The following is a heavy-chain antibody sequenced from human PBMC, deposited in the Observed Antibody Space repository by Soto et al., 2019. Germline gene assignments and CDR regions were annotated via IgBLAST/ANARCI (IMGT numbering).Heavy chain of an antibody. CDR1: GGTFSSDA. J-gene: IGHJ4*02. CDR2: LIPILGTT. V-gene: IGHV1-69*13. D-gene: IGHD6-19*01. CDR3: ARASGHVSGWYHDY. Sequence: SVKVSCKASGGTFSSDAVSWVRQAPGQGLEWMGGLIPILGTTHYAQKFQGRVTITADESTNTAYMELSSLRSDDTAVYYCARASGHVSGWYHDYWGQGTRVTVSS.